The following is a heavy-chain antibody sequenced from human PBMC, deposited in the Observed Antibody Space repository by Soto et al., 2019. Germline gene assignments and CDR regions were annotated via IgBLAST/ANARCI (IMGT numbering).Heavy chain of an antibody. Sequence: QVQLVQSGAEVQKPGSSVKVSCKASGGTFSSYAISWVRQAPGQGLEWMGGIIPIFGTANYAQKFQGRVTITADESTSTAYMELSSLRSEDTAVYYCARRNYYDSSGYYFEGVSGVDAWGQGTTVTVSS. V-gene: IGHV1-69*01. J-gene: IGHJ6*02. CDR2: IIPIFGTA. CDR1: GGTFSSYA. D-gene: IGHD3-22*01. CDR3: ARRNYYDSSGYYFEGVSGVDA.